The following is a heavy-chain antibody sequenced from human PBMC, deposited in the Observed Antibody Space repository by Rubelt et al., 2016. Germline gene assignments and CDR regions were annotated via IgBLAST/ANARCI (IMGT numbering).Heavy chain of an antibody. CDR3: ARHLSHLTLYAPDY. J-gene: IGHJ4*02. D-gene: IGHD2-8*01. Sequence: GKGLEWMGIIYPGDSDTRYSPSFQGQVTISADKSISTAYLQWSSLKASDTAMYYCARHLSHLTLYAPDYWGQGTLVTVSS. V-gene: IGHV5-51*01. CDR2: IYPGDSDT.